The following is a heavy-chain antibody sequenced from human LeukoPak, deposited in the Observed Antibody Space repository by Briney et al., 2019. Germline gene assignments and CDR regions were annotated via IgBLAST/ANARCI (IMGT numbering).Heavy chain of an antibody. CDR3: ARDPHYGALDY. CDR2: LHPDGSSTT. J-gene: IGHJ4*02. Sequence: GGSLRLSCAASGFSFSSSWLSWVRQAPGKGLEWVADLHPDGSSTTYYVDSAKGRFTVSRDNAKNLGYLQMNNLRVEDTAIYYCARDPHYGALDYWGQGIRVTVSS. D-gene: IGHD4-17*01. V-gene: IGHV3-7*01. CDR1: GFSFSSSW.